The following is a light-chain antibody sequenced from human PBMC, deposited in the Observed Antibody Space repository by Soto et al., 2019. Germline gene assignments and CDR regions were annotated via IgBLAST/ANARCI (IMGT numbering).Light chain of an antibody. CDR3: SAWDDSLSVPV. Sequence: QSVLTQPPSASGTPGQRVTISCSGSSSNIGSTFVSWYQQLPGTAPKLLMYRNNQRPSGVPDRFSGSKSGTSASLAISGLRSEDEADYYCSAWDDSLSVPVFGGGTKLTVL. CDR2: RNN. CDR1: SSNIGSTF. J-gene: IGLJ2*01. V-gene: IGLV1-47*01.